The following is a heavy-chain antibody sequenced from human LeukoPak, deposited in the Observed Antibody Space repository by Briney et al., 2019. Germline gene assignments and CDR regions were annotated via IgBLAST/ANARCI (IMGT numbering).Heavy chain of an antibody. V-gene: IGHV3-30*02. CDR1: GFTFSSYG. Sequence: GGSLRLSCAASGFTFSSYGMHWVRQAPGKGREWVAFIRYDGSNKYYADSVKGRFTISRDNSKNTLYLQMNSLRAEDTAVYYCAKDGRNYGSGSWGFDPWGQGTLVTVSS. CDR2: IRYDGSNK. J-gene: IGHJ5*02. CDR3: AKDGRNYGSGSWGFDP. D-gene: IGHD3-10*01.